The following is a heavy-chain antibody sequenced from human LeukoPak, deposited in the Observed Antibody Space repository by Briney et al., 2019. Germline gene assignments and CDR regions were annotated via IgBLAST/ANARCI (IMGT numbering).Heavy chain of an antibody. CDR3: ARERSDPYSSSCLDY. V-gene: IGHV1-2*02. J-gene: IGHJ4*02. CDR1: GYTFTGYY. Sequence: ASVKVSCKASGYTFTGYYMHWVRQAPGRGLEWMGWINPNSGGTNYAQKFQGRVTMTRDTFISTAYMELSRLRSDDTAVYYCARERSDPYSSSCLDYWGQGTLVTVSS. CDR2: INPNSGGT. D-gene: IGHD6-13*01.